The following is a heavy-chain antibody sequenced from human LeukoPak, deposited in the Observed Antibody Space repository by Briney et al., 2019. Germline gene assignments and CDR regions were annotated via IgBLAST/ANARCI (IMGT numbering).Heavy chain of an antibody. V-gene: IGHV3-30*19. CDR3: ARDFTLDY. D-gene: IGHD2-15*01. Sequence: SGGSLRLSCAASGFTFSSYGMHWVRQAPGKGLEWVAVISYDGSNKYYADSVKGRFTISRDNSKNTLYLQMNSLRAEDTAVYYCARDFTLDYWGQGTLVTVSS. CDR1: GFTFSSYG. CDR2: ISYDGSNK. J-gene: IGHJ4*02.